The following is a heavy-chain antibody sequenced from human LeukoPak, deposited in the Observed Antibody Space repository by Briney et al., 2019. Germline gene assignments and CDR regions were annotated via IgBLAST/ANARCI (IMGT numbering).Heavy chain of an antibody. D-gene: IGHD6-13*01. V-gene: IGHV3-23*01. J-gene: IGHJ4*02. CDR3: AKEAGYSSSWYTYYFDY. CDR1: GLTFSSYA. CDR2: ISGSGGST. Sequence: GGSLRLSCAASGLTFSSYAMSWVRQAPGKGLEWVSAISGSGGSTYYADSVKGRFTISRDNSKNTLYLQMNSLRAEDTAVYYCAKEAGYSSSWYTYYFDYWGQGTLVTVSS.